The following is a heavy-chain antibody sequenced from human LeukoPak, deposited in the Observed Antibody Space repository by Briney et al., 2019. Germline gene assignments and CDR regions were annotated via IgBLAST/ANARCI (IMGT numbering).Heavy chain of an antibody. V-gene: IGHV4-34*01. D-gene: IGHD6-6*01. CDR3: ARGAARRFEYFQH. CDR1: GGSFSGYY. J-gene: IGHJ1*01. CDR2: INHSGST. Sequence: SETLSLTCAVYGGSFSGYYWSWIRQPPGKGLEWIGEINHSGSTNYNPPLKSRVTISVDTSKNQFSLKLSSVTAADTAVYYCARGAARRFEYFQHWGQGTLVTVSS.